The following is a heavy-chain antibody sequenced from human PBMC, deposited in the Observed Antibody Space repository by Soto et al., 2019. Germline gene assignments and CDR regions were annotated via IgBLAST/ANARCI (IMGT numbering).Heavy chain of an antibody. CDR2: IDSSGTIR. J-gene: IGHJ6*02. Sequence: GGTLRLSCAGSGFTFSDYYLNWIRQAPGQGLEWISYIDSSGTIRYYADSVRGRFTISRDNARNAVYLQMSSLRAEDTAVYYCATIPIFGVFPDVWGQGTTVTVSS. V-gene: IGHV3-11*01. D-gene: IGHD3-3*01. CDR3: ATIPIFGVFPDV. CDR1: GFTFSDYY.